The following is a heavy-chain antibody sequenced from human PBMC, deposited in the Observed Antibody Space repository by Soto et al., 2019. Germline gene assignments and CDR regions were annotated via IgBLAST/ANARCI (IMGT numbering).Heavy chain of an antibody. CDR2: IYWDDDK. CDR3: AHYIVVVPPDYYYGMDV. J-gene: IGHJ6*02. Sequence: QITLKESGPTLVKPTQTLTLTCTFSGFSLSTSGVGVGWIRQPPGKALEWLALIYWDDDKRYSASLKSRLTITKDTSQNQVVLTMTNMDPVDTATYYCAHYIVVVPPDYYYGMDVWGQGTTVTVSS. D-gene: IGHD2-2*01. V-gene: IGHV2-5*02. CDR1: GFSLSTSGVG.